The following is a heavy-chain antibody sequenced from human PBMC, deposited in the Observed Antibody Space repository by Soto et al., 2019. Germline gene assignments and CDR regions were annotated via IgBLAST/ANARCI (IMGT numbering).Heavy chain of an antibody. CDR3: ARVLKWNYVDLSLDFDF. D-gene: IGHD1-7*01. CDR1: GFAFSDHS. CDR2: IGSWNSI. Sequence: GGSLRLSCAASGFAFSDHSMNWVRQAPGKGLEWVSFIGSWNSIYYADSVRGRFTISKDTAKNSVYLDMNSLRAEDTAVYYCARVLKWNYVDLSLDFDFWGPGTLVTVSS. J-gene: IGHJ4*02. V-gene: IGHV3-21*06.